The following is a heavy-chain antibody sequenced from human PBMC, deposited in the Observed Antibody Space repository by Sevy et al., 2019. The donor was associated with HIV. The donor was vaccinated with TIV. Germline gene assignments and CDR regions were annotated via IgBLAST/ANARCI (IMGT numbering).Heavy chain of an antibody. Sequence: GGSLRLSCEASGFTVSGNYMAWVRLAPGKGLEWFSLIDSGGSTYYADSVKGRFTISRDNAKNTLYLQMNPLRAEDTAVYFCARDRYYDASGYYYYYYGMDVWGQGTTVTVSS. CDR3: ARDRYYDASGYYYYYYGMDV. CDR2: IDSGGST. CDR1: GFTVSGNY. J-gene: IGHJ6*02. D-gene: IGHD3-22*01. V-gene: IGHV3-66*01.